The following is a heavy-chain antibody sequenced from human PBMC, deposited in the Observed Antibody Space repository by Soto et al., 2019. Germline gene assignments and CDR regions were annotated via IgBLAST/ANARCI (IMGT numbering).Heavy chain of an antibody. V-gene: IGHV3-74*01. CDR3: ARAYYFDSIYYGMDV. CDR1: GFTFSSYW. J-gene: IGHJ6*02. CDR2: INSDGSST. Sequence: GGSLRLSCAASGFTFSSYWMHWVRQAPGKGLVWVSRINSDGSSTSYADSVKGRFTISRDNAKNTLYLQMNSLRAEDTAVYYCARAYYFDSIYYGMDVWGQGTTVTVSS. D-gene: IGHD3-22*01.